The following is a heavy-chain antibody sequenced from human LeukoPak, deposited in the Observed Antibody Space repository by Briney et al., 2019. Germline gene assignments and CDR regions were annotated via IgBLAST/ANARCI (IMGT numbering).Heavy chain of an antibody. CDR3: ARGIADNWFDP. V-gene: IGHV4-59*08. CDR1: GGSISSYY. Sequence: PSETLSLTCTVSGGSISSYYWSWSRQPPGKGLEWIGYIYYSGSTNYNPSLKSRVTISVDTSKNQFSLKLSSVTAADTAVYYCARGIADNWFDPWGQGILVTVSS. D-gene: IGHD6-13*01. J-gene: IGHJ5*02. CDR2: IYYSGST.